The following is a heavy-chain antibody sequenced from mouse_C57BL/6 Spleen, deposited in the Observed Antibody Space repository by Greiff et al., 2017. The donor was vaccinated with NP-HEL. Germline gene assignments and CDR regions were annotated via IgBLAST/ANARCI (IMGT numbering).Heavy chain of an antibody. J-gene: IGHJ3*01. CDR3: ARGDDGYYAAY. CDR2: IDPSDSYT. Sequence: VQLQQPGAELVMPGASVQLSCQASGYTFTSYWLPWVKQRPGQGLSWIGEIDPSDSYTNYNQKFKGKSTLTVDKSSSTAYMQLSSLTSEDSAVYYCARGDDGYYAAYWGQGTLVTVSA. D-gene: IGHD2-3*01. V-gene: IGHV1-69*01. CDR1: GYTFTSYW.